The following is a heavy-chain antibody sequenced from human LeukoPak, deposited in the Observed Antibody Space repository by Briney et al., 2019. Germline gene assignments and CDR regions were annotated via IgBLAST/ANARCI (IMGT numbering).Heavy chain of an antibody. CDR1: GFTFSNAW. CDR3: ARIDMGGGILDY. Sequence: SGGSLRLSCAASGFTFSNAWMSWVRQAPGKGLEWVSSIRSSSSYIYYADSVRGRFTISRDNSKNSLYLQMNSLRAEDTAVYFCARIDMGGGILDYWGQGTLVTVSS. CDR2: IRSSSSYI. D-gene: IGHD3-9*01. J-gene: IGHJ4*02. V-gene: IGHV3-21*01.